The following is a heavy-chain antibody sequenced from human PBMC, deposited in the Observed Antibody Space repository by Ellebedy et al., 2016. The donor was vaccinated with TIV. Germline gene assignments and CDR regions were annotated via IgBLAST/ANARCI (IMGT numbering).Heavy chain of an antibody. CDR2: IKQDGSDK. CDR1: GLTFSRYW. J-gene: IGHJ3*02. Sequence: PGGSLRLSCVDSGLTFSRYWMSWVRQTPGRGLEWVANIKQDGSDKNYVDSVKGRFTISRDNAKKSLYLQMSSLRAEDTAVYYCARIGSPIDGFDIWGQGTMVTASS. CDR3: ARIGSPIDGFDI. V-gene: IGHV3-7*01. D-gene: IGHD6-25*01.